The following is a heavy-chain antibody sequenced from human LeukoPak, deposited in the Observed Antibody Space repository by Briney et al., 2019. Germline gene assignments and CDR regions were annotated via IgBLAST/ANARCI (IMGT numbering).Heavy chain of an antibody. CDR1: GGSFSGYY. Sequence: SGTLSLTCAVYGGSFSGYYWSWIRQPPGKGLELIGEINHSGSTNYNPSLKSRVTISVDTSKNQFSLKLSSVTAADTAVYYCARRPNYDFWSGYYTLTSYAFDIWGQGTMVTVSS. D-gene: IGHD3-3*01. J-gene: IGHJ3*02. CDR3: ARRPNYDFWSGYYTLTSYAFDI. CDR2: INHSGST. V-gene: IGHV4-34*01.